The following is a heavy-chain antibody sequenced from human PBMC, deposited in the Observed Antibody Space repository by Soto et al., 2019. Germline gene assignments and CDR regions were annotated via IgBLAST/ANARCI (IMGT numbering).Heavy chain of an antibody. J-gene: IGHJ4*02. CDR3: AREGQLGPAPAFDY. CDR2: INHSGST. Sequence: PSETLSLTCTVSGGSISSGYYWSWIRQPPGKGLEWIGEINHSGSTNYNPPLKSRVTISVDTSKNQFSLKLSSVTAADTAVYYCAREGQLGPAPAFDYWGQGTLVTVSS. V-gene: IGHV4-38-2*02. CDR1: GGSISSGYY. D-gene: IGHD6-13*01.